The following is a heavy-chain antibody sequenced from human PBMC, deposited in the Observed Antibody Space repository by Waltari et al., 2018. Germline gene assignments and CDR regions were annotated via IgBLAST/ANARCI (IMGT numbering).Heavy chain of an antibody. CDR1: GYSFTNYW. V-gene: IGHV5-51*01. D-gene: IGHD2-8*02. J-gene: IGHJ4*02. CDR3: ARRWCSGGVCYGDY. CDR2: IYPTDPDT. Sequence: EVQLVQSGTEVKKPGESLKISCKGSGYSFTNYWIGWVRQKPGKGLEWMGIIYPTDPDTRYSPSFQGQVTISADKSISTTYLQWSSLKASDTAMYYCARRWCSGGVCYGDYWGQGTLVTVSS.